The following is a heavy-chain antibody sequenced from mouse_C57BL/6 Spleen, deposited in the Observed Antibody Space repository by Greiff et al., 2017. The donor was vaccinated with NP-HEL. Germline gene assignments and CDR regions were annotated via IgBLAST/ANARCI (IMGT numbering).Heavy chain of an antibody. Sequence: VKLMESGAELVRPGASVKLSCKASGYTFTDYYINWVKQRPGQGLEWIARIYPGSGNTYYNEKFKGKATLTAEKSSSTAYMQLSSLTSEDSAVYFCARGLRFDYWGQGTTLTVSS. CDR3: ARGLRFDY. D-gene: IGHD3-3*01. J-gene: IGHJ2*01. CDR2: IYPGSGNT. V-gene: IGHV1-76*01. CDR1: GYTFTDYY.